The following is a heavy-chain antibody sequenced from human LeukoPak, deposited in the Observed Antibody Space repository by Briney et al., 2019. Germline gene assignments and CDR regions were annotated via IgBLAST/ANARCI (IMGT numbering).Heavy chain of an antibody. V-gene: IGHV1-2*06. Sequence: VASVKVSCKASGYTFTGYYMHWGRQAPGQGLEWMGRINPNRGGTNYAQKFQGRVTMTRDTYISTDYMELSRLRSDDTAVYYCARDGSSSWYDYWGQGTLVTVSS. D-gene: IGHD6-13*01. CDR1: GYTFTGYY. CDR3: ARDGSSSWYDY. CDR2: INPNRGGT. J-gene: IGHJ4*02.